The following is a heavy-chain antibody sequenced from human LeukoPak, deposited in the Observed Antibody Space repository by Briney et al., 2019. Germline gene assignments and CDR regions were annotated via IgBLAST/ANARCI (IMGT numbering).Heavy chain of an antibody. J-gene: IGHJ4*02. CDR3: ASRHYDFGYY. CDR1: GFAFSTYP. D-gene: IGHD4-17*01. Sequence: GGSLRLSCAASGFAFSTYPVHWVRQAPGKGLEWVAVISYDGSNKYYADSVKGRFTISRDNSKNTLYLQMNSLRAEDTAIYYCASRHYDFGYYWGQGTLVTVSS. CDR2: ISYDGSNK. V-gene: IGHV3-30*04.